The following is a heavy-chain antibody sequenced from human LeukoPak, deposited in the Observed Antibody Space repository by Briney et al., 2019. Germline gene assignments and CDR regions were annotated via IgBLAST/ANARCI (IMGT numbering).Heavy chain of an antibody. CDR2: ISAYNGNT. V-gene: IGHV1-18*01. J-gene: IGHJ4*02. D-gene: IGHD3-22*01. CDR3: ARDNGGIGYYYDSSGYFY. Sequence: ASVKVSCKASGYTFTSYGISWVRQAPGQGLEWMGWISAYNGNTNYAQKLQGRVTMTTDTSTSTAYVELRSLRSDDTAVYYCARDNGGIGYYYDSSGYFYWGQGTLVTVSS. CDR1: GYTFTSYG.